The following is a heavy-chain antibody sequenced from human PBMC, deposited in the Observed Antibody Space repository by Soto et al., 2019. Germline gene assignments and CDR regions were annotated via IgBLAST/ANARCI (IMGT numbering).Heavy chain of an antibody. V-gene: IGHV3-30*03. D-gene: IGHD1-26*01. CDR3: ARGSRVGKTGYYFDY. Sequence: PGGSLRLSCAASGFTFSSHGMHWVRQAPGKGLEWVAVVSNDGINTYYADSVKGRFTISRDNSKNTLYLQMNSLRPEDTAVYYCARGSRVGKTGYYFDYWGQGTLVTVSS. CDR2: VSNDGINT. J-gene: IGHJ4*02. CDR1: GFTFSSHG.